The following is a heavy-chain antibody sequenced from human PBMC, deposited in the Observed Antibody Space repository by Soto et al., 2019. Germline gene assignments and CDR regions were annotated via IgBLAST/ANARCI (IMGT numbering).Heavy chain of an antibody. D-gene: IGHD2-15*01. CDR3: ASVPVGYCSGGSCYYFDY. CDR2: IIPIFGTA. J-gene: IGHJ4*02. Sequence: QVQLVQSGAEVKKPGSSVKVSCKASGGTFSSYAISWVRQAPGQGLEWMGGIIPIFGTANYVQKFQGRVTITADESTSTAYMELSSLRSEDTAVYYCASVPVGYCSGGSCYYFDYWGQGTLVTVSS. V-gene: IGHV1-69*01. CDR1: GGTFSSYA.